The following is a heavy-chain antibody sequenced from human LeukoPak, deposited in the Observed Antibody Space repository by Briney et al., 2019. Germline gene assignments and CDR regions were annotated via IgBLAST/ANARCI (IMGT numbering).Heavy chain of an antibody. V-gene: IGHV3-23*01. CDR3: AKYTTGDRRYFDY. Sequence: PGGSLRLSCAASGFTFSSYAMSWVRQAQENGLEWVSIISGSGASTSYADSVKGRFTISRDNSKNTLYLQMNSLRAEDTAVYYCAKYTTGDRRYFDYWGQGTLVTVCS. D-gene: IGHD7-27*01. CDR1: GFTFSSYA. J-gene: IGHJ4*02. CDR2: ISGSGAST.